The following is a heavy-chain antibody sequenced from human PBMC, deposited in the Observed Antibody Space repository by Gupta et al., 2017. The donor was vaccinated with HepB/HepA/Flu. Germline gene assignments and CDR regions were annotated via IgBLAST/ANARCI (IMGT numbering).Heavy chain of an antibody. CDR3: ARDPILAGITGTTRVNWFDP. D-gene: IGHD1-7*01. V-gene: IGHV1-2*02. CDR1: GYTFTGYY. CDR2: INPNSGGT. J-gene: IGHJ5*02. Sequence: QVQLVQSGAEVKKPGASVKVSCKASGYTFTGYYMHWVRQAPGQGLEWMRWINPNSGGTNYAQKFQGRVTMTRDTSISTAYMELSRLRSDDTAVYYCARDPILAGITGTTRVNWFDPWGQGTLVTVSS.